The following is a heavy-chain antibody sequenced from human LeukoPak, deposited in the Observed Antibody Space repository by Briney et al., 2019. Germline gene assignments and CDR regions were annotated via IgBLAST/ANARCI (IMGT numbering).Heavy chain of an antibody. D-gene: IGHD2-21*01. CDR3: ARDLLW. V-gene: IGHV4-61*02. CDR1: GGSISSGGYY. Sequence: SETLSLTCTVSGGSISSGGYYWSWIRQPAGKGLEWIGRIYTSGSTNYNPSLKSRVTMSVDTSKNQFSLRLTSVIAADTAVYYCARDLLWWGQGTLVTVSS. J-gene: IGHJ4*02. CDR2: IYTSGST.